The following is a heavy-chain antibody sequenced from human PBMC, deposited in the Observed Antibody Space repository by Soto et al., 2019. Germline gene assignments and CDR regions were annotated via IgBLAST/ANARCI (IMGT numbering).Heavy chain of an antibody. CDR2: LSAYNGNT. D-gene: IGHD4-17*01. CDR3: ARDRYGGWFDP. V-gene: IGHV1-18*01. Sequence: QVQLVQSGAEVKKPGASVKVSCKASGYTFTSYGSSWVRQAPGQGLEWMGWLSAYNGNTNYAQQLQGRDTMTTDTSTSTADMELRSLRSDDAAVYYCARDRYGGWFDPWGQGTLVTVSS. J-gene: IGHJ5*02. CDR1: GYTFTSYG.